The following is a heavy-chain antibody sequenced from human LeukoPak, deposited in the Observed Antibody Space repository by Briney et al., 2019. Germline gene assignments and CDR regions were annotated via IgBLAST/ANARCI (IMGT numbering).Heavy chain of an antibody. CDR1: GGTFSSYA. CDR2: IIPILGIA. Sequence: ASVKVSCKASGGTFSSYAISWVRQAPGQGLEWMGRIIPILGIANYAQKFQGRVTITADKSTSTAYMELSSLRSEDTAVYYCARDHGLYSGYDSGDFDYWGQGTLVTVSS. J-gene: IGHJ4*02. D-gene: IGHD5-12*01. V-gene: IGHV1-69*04. CDR3: ARDHGLYSGYDSGDFDY.